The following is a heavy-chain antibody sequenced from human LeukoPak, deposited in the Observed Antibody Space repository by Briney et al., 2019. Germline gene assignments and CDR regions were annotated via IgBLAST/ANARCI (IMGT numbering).Heavy chain of an antibody. CDR1: GGTFISYA. J-gene: IGHJ4*02. D-gene: IGHD3-22*01. Sequence: SVKVSCKASGGTFISYAISWVRQAPGQGLEWMGGIIPIFGTANYAQKFQGRVTITADESTSTAYMELSSLRSEDTAVYYCAREESKGDYYDSSGYYHDPIPFDYWGQGTLVTVSS. CDR3: AREESKGDYYDSSGYYHDPIPFDY. CDR2: IIPIFGTA. V-gene: IGHV1-69*13.